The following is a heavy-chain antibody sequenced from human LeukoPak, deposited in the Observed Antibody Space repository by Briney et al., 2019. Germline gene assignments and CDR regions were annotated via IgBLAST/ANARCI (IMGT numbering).Heavy chain of an antibody. CDR1: GCSFSSGDYY. V-gene: IGHV4-30-4*01. J-gene: IGHJ4*02. Sequence: SQTLSLTCTVSGCSFSSGDYYWGWIPQPPGQGLEWIGCIYYSGRTYYNPSQKSRITISVDTSKNQFSLKLSSVTAADTAVYYCAREVVPAARFDYWGQGTLVTVSS. D-gene: IGHD2-2*01. CDR3: AREVVPAARFDY. CDR2: IYYSGRT.